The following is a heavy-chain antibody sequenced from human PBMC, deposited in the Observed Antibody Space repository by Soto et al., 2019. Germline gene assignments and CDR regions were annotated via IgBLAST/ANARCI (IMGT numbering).Heavy chain of an antibody. D-gene: IGHD1-1*01. V-gene: IGHV3-23*04. CDR3: AKLYWNPRYFDY. Sequence: EVQLVESGGGLVKPGGSLRLSCAASGFTFTNVAMTWVRQAPGKGLEWVSTITDSGGSTDYADSVKGRFTISRDNSKSTLYLQMNNLRADDTAVYYCAKLYWNPRYFDYWGQGARVTISS. CDR1: GFTFTNVA. CDR2: ITDSGGST. J-gene: IGHJ4*02.